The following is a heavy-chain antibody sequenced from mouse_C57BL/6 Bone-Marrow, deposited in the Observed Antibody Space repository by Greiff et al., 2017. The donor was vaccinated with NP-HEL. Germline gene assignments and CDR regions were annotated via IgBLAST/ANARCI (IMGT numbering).Heavy chain of an antibody. J-gene: IGHJ4*01. CDR2: IWRGGST. CDR1: GFSLTSYG. Sequence: QVQLQQSGPGLVQPSQSLSITCTVSGFSLTSYGVHWVRQSPGKGLEWLGVIWRGGSTDYNAALMSRLSITKDNSKSQVFFKMNSLQADDTAIYYCAKKEGGLYYYAMDYWGQGTSVTVSS. V-gene: IGHV2-5*01. CDR3: AKKEGGLYYYAMDY.